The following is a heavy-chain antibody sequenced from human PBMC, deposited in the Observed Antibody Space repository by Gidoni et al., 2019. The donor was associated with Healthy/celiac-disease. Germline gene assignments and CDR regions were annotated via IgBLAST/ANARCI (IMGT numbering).Heavy chain of an antibody. CDR1: GGSISSGGYY. CDR2: IYYSGST. V-gene: IGHV4-31*03. Sequence: QLQESGPGLVKPSQTLSLTCTVSGGSISSGGYYWSWIRQHPGKGLEWIGYIYYSGSTYYNPSLKSRVTISGDTSKNQFSLKLSSVTAADTAVYYCARDRRGSGYYKAYYGMDVWGQGTTVTVSS. D-gene: IGHD3-3*01. CDR3: ARDRRGSGYYKAYYGMDV. J-gene: IGHJ6*02.